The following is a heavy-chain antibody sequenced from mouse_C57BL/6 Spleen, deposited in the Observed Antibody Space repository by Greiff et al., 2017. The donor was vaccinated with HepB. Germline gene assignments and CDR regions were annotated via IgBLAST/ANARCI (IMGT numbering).Heavy chain of an antibody. D-gene: IGHD1-1*01. CDR1: GFTFSNYW. CDR3: TDYYGFAY. J-gene: IGHJ3*01. CDR2: IRLKSDNYAT. V-gene: IGHV6-3*01. Sequence: EVMLVESGGGLVQPGGSMKLSCVASGFTFSNYWMNWVRQSPEKGLEWVAQIRLKSDNYATHYAESVKGRFTISRDDSKSSVYLQMNNLRAEDTGIYYCTDYYGFAYWGQGTLVTVSA.